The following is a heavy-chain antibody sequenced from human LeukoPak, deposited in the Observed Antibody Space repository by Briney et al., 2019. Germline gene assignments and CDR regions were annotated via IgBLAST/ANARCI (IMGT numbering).Heavy chain of an antibody. J-gene: IGHJ4*02. V-gene: IGHV1-46*01. D-gene: IGHD1-26*01. Sequence: ASVTVSCKASGYTFTSYYMHWVRQAPGQGLEWMGIINPSGGSTSYAQKFQGRVTMTRDTSTSTVYMELSSLRSEDTAVYYCARVLLDYAFDYWGQGTLVTVSS. CDR2: INPSGGST. CDR1: GYTFTSYY. CDR3: ARVLLDYAFDY.